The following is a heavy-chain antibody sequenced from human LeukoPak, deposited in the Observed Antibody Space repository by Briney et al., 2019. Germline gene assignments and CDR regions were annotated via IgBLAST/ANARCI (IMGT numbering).Heavy chain of an antibody. Sequence: GASVKVSCKASGYSFANYGISWVGQAPGQGLDWLAWISAYNRDTNSDQKFQDRVTLTTDRSTSTAYMELRSLRSDDTAVYYCAREGRVLIPPHEYYGMDVWGQGATVIVSS. D-gene: IGHD3-3*01. V-gene: IGHV1-18*01. CDR2: ISAYNRDT. CDR3: AREGRVLIPPHEYYGMDV. CDR1: GYSFANYG. J-gene: IGHJ6*02.